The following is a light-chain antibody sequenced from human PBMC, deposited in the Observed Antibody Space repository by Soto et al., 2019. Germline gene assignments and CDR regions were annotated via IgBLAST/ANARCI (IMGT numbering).Light chain of an antibody. Sequence: YELTQPPSVSVAPGQTASISCGGHKIGTKSVHWYQQKAGQAPILLVYDNKDRPSGIPDRFSGSNSGNAATLTISRVEVGDEADYYCQVWDFDTDYYVFATWTKLTVL. CDR2: DNK. CDR3: QVWDFDTDYYV. J-gene: IGLJ1*01. CDR1: KIGTKS. V-gene: IGLV3-21*02.